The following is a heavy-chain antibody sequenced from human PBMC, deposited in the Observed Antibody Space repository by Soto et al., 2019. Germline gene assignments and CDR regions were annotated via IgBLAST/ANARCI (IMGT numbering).Heavy chain of an antibody. CDR3: ARDASGLVVAEGLDY. V-gene: IGHV3-48*02. D-gene: IGHD3-22*01. Sequence: EVQLVESGGGLVQPGGSLRLSCAASGFTFSSYSMNWVRQAPGKGLEWVSYISSSSSTIYYADSVKGRFTISRDNTKNSLYLQMSSRRDEDTAVYYCARDASGLVVAEGLDYWGQGTLVTVSS. CDR2: ISSSSSTI. CDR1: GFTFSSYS. J-gene: IGHJ4*02.